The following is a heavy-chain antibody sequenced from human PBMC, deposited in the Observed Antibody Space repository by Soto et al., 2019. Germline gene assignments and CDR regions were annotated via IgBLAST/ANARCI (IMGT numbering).Heavy chain of an antibody. D-gene: IGHD4-17*01. CDR2: MSYDESNK. J-gene: IGHJ2*01. CDR3: AKDRNYGDYGLAWYFDL. V-gene: IGHV3-30*18. CDR1: GFTFSTYG. Sequence: QVQLVESGGAVVQPGKSLRLSCAASGFTFSTYGMHWVRQAPGKGLEWVAVMSYDESNKYYGDSVKGRFTISRDNSKHTLYLQMDSLRADDTAVYYCAKDRNYGDYGLAWYFDLWGRGTLVTVSS.